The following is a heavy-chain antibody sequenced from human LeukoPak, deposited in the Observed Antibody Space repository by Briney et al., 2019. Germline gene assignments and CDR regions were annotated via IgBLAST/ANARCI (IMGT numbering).Heavy chain of an antibody. CDR1: GFTFSSYG. V-gene: IGHV3-30*02. CDR3: AKGPYSTSSYYFDY. CDR2: IRYDGSNK. Sequence: PGGSLRLSCAASGFTFSSYGMHWVRQAPGKGLEWVAFIRYDGSNKYYADSVKGRFTISRDNSKNTVYLQMDSLRAEDTAIYYCAKGPYSTSSYYFDYWGQGTLATVSS. D-gene: IGHD6-6*01. J-gene: IGHJ4*02.